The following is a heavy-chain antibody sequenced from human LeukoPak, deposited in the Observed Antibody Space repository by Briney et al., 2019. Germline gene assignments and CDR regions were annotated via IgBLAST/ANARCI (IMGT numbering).Heavy chain of an antibody. Sequence: PSETLSLTCTVSGGSISSSSYYWGWIRQPPGKGLEWIGSIYYSGSTYYNPSLKSRVTISVDTSKNQFSLKLSSVTAADTAVYYCAVDYGDYGWFDPWGQGTLVTVSS. CDR3: AVDYGDYGWFDP. CDR1: GGSISSSSYY. J-gene: IGHJ5*02. D-gene: IGHD4-17*01. V-gene: IGHV4-39*07. CDR2: IYYSGST.